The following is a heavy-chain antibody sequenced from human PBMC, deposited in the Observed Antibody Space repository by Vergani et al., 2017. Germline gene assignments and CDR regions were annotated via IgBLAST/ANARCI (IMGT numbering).Heavy chain of an antibody. CDR1: GYSFTSYW. D-gene: IGHD4-23*01. CDR3: ARDDYGGNWLAI. CDR2: IYSGGST. J-gene: IGHJ4*02. Sequence: EVQLVQSGAEVKKPGESLRISCKGSGYSFTSYWISWVRQAPGKGLEWVSVIYSGGSTYYADSVKGRFTISRDNSKNTLYLQMNSLRAEDTAVYYCARDDYGGNWLAIWGQGTLVTVSS. V-gene: IGHV3-66*01.